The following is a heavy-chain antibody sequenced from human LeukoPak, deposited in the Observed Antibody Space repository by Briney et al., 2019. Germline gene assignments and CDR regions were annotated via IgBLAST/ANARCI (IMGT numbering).Heavy chain of an antibody. D-gene: IGHD6-13*01. V-gene: IGHV3-11*04. CDR2: ISSSGSTI. Sequence: GGSLRLSCAASGFTFSDYYMSWIRQAPGKGLEWVSYISSSGSTIYYADSVKGRFTISRDNAKNSLYLQMNSLRAEDTAVCYCAGSSWWYYYYYMDVWGKGTTVTVS. CDR1: GFTFSDYY. CDR3: AGSSWWYYYYYMDV. J-gene: IGHJ6*03.